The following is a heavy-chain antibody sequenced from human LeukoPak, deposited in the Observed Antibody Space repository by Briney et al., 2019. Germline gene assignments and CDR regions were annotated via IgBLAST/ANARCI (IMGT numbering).Heavy chain of an antibody. V-gene: IGHV3-48*04. CDR1: GFTFSSYG. CDR3: ARETSGSYRDPFDY. D-gene: IGHD1-26*01. Sequence: GGSLRLSCAASGFTFSSYGMHWVRQAPGKGLEWVSYISSSGSTIYYADSVKGRFTISRDNAKNSLYLQMNSLRAEDTAVYYCARETSGSYRDPFDYWGQGTLVTVSS. J-gene: IGHJ4*02. CDR2: ISSSGSTI.